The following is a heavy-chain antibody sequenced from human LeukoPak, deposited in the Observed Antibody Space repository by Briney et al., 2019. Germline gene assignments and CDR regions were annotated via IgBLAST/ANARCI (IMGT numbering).Heavy chain of an antibody. V-gene: IGHV4-59*01. CDR2: IYYSGST. J-gene: IGHJ4*02. CDR1: GGSISSYY. Sequence: PSETLSLTCTVSGGSISSYYCTWIRQPPGKGLEWIGYIYYSGSTNYNPSLKSRVTISVGTSKNQFSLKLSSVTAADTAVYYCARGDVYFDYWGQGTLVTVSS. D-gene: IGHD3-16*01. CDR3: ARGDVYFDY.